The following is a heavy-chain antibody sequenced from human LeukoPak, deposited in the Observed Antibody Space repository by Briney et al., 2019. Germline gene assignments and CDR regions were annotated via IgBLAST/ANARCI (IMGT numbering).Heavy chain of an antibody. Sequence: GGSLRLSCAASGFTFSSYSMNWVRQAPGKGLEWVSSISSSSSYIYYADSVKGRFTISRDNAKNSLYLQMNSLRAEDTAVYYCARDKSAARGYYFDYWGQRTLVTVSS. CDR3: ARDKSAARGYYFDY. CDR2: ISSSSSYI. V-gene: IGHV3-21*01. D-gene: IGHD6-6*01. J-gene: IGHJ4*02. CDR1: GFTFSSYS.